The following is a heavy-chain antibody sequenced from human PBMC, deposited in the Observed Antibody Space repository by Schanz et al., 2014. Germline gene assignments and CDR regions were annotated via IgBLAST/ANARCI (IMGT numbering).Heavy chain of an antibody. CDR1: GSDIRGFH. CDR2: IYTSGST. D-gene: IGHD5-18*01. V-gene: IGHV4-4*07. CDR3: ARVALPGYSSPRDAFDI. Sequence: QVQLQESGPGQVRPSETLSLTCTVSGSDIRGFHWSWIRQSPVKGLEWIGRIYTSGSTNYNPSLKSRVTISLEPSKNQFSRKLSSVTAADTAVYYCARVALPGYSSPRDAFDIWGQGTMVTVSS. J-gene: IGHJ3*02.